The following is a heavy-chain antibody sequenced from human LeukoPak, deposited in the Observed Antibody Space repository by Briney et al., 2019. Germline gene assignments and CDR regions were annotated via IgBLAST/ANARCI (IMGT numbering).Heavy chain of an antibody. J-gene: IGHJ6*03. D-gene: IGHD7-27*01. CDR3: AGAPNWGGYYYYMDV. Sequence: GGSLRLSCAASGFTFSDYYMSWIRQAPGKGLEWVSYISSSGSTIYYADSVKGRFTISRDNSQNTLYLQMNSLRAEDTAVYYCAGAPNWGGYYYYMDVWGKGTTVTVSS. CDR1: GFTFSDYY. V-gene: IGHV3-11*04. CDR2: ISSSGSTI.